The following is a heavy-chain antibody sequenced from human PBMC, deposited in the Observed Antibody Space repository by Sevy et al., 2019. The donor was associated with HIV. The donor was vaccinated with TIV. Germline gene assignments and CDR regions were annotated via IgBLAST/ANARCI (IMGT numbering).Heavy chain of an antibody. CDR1: GFTFSSYW. CDR2: IEQDGSEK. J-gene: IGHJ6*02. CDR3: ASSKGIVAAMYYYYGMDV. Sequence: VGSLRLSCAASGFTFSSYWMSWVLQAPGKELEWVANIEQDGSEKYYVDSVKGRFTISRDNAKNSLYLQMNSLRAEDTAVYYCASSKGIVAAMYYYYGMDVWGQGTTVTVSS. V-gene: IGHV3-7*03. D-gene: IGHD1-26*01.